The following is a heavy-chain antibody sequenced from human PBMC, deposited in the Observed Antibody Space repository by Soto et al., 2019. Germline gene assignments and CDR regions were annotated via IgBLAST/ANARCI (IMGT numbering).Heavy chain of an antibody. CDR1: GDSVSSNSSA. D-gene: IGHD3-9*01. Sequence: SQTLSLTCAISGDSVSSNSSAWNWIRQSPSRGLEWLGRTYYRSKWYNDYAVSVKSRITINPDTSKNQFSLQLNSVTPEDTAVYYCARDDILTGYYLGSFDYWGQGTLVTVSS. CDR3: ARDDILTGYYLGSFDY. V-gene: IGHV6-1*01. J-gene: IGHJ4*02. CDR2: TYYRSKWYN.